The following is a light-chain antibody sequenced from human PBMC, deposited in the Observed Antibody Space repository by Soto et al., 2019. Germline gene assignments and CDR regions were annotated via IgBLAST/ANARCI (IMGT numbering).Light chain of an antibody. CDR1: QSIRSSY. Sequence: EIVLTQSPGTLSLSPGESATLSCRASQSIRSSYLAWYQQTPGQAPRLLIYDASSRAAGIPDRFSGSGSGTDFILTISGLEPEDFGVYYCQQYGGSPRTFGQGTKVEIK. V-gene: IGKV3-20*01. CDR3: QQYGGSPRT. J-gene: IGKJ1*01. CDR2: DAS.